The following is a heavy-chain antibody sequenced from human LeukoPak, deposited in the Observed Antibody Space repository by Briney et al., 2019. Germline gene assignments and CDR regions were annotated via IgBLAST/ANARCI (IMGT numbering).Heavy chain of an antibody. D-gene: IGHD3-3*01. J-gene: IGHJ4*02. Sequence: GGSLRLSCAASRFTFRSYGMHWVRQAPGKGLEWVAIISNDGSRKYYAHSVEGRFAISRDNSKNTLYLQMDSLRAEDTAVYYCARDRAWNYFDYWGQGTLVTVSS. CDR1: RFTFRSYG. CDR2: ISNDGSRK. CDR3: ARDRAWNYFDY. V-gene: IGHV3-30*03.